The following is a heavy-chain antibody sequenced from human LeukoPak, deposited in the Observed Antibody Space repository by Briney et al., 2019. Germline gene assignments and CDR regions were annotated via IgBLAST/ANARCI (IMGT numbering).Heavy chain of an antibody. D-gene: IGHD2-2*01. CDR2: ISSTSSYI. V-gene: IGHV3-21*01. J-gene: IGHJ3*02. Sequence: GGSLRLSCVGSGFTFSRYNMNWVRQAPGKGLEWVSSISSTSSYIYYADSVKGRFTISRDNAKNSLFLQMNNLGVEDTAVYYCAGLDIGYSTSSNAFDIWGQGTMVAVSS. CDR1: GFTFSRYN. CDR3: AGLDIGYSTSSNAFDI.